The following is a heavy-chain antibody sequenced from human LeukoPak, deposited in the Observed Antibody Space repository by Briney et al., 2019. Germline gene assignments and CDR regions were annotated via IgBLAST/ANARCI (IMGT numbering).Heavy chain of an antibody. V-gene: IGHV4-59*01. Sequence: PSETLSLTCTVSGGSISSYYWSWIRQPPGKGLEWIGYIYYSGSTNYNPSLKSRVTISVDTSKNQFSLKLSSVTAADTAVYYCASVNWGGYGYYFDYWGQGTLVTVSS. CDR2: IYYSGST. J-gene: IGHJ4*02. D-gene: IGHD5-12*01. CDR1: GGSISSYY. CDR3: ASVNWGGYGYYFDY.